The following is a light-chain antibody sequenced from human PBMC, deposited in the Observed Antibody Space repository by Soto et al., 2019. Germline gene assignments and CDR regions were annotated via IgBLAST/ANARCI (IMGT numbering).Light chain of an antibody. CDR3: QQYGSSPPYT. J-gene: IGKJ2*01. Sequence: EIVLTQSPGILSLSPGERATLSCRASQRVSSSYLAWYQQKPGQAPRLLIYGASNRATGIPGRFSASGSKTNFTLTISRLEPEDFAVYYCQQYGSSPPYTFGQGTKLEIK. CDR1: QRVSSSY. V-gene: IGKV3-20*01. CDR2: GAS.